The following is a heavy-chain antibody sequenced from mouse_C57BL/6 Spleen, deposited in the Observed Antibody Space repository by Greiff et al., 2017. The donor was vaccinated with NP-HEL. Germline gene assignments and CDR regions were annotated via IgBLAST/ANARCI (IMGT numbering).Heavy chain of an antibody. V-gene: IGHV1-18*01. Sequence: EVQLQQSGPELVKPGASVKIPCKASGYTFTDYNMDWVKQSHGKSLEWIGDINPNNGGTIYNQKFKGKATLNVDKSSSTAYMELRSLTSEDTAVYYCARGGPFAYWGQGTLVTVSA. J-gene: IGHJ3*01. CDR3: ARGGPFAY. CDR2: INPNNGGT. CDR1: GYTFTDYN.